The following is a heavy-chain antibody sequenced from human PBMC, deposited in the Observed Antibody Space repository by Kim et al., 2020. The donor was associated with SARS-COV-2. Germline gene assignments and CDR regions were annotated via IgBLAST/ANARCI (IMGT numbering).Heavy chain of an antibody. D-gene: IGHD6-13*01. CDR3: ARDKAAPGTYYYYGMHV. Sequence: GGSLRLSCVASGFNLSSYGIHWVRQAPGKGLAWVAVTWYDGTNKYYADSVKGRFTISRDNSKKTVYLQMDSLRAEDTAVFYCARDKAAPGTYYYYGMHV. CDR1: GFNLSSYG. V-gene: IGHV3-33*01. J-gene: IGHJ6*01. CDR2: TWYDGTNK.